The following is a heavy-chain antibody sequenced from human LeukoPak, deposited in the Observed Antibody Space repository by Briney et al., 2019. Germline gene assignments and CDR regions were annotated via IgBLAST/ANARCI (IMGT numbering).Heavy chain of an antibody. CDR2: IYYSGST. CDR3: ARVGDGYTIVFDY. D-gene: IGHD5-24*01. V-gene: IGHV4-30-4*08. CDR1: GGSISSYY. Sequence: SETLSLTCTVSGGSISSYYWSWIRQPPGKGLEWIGYIYYSGSTYYNPSLKGRVTISVDTSKNQFSLKLSSVTAADTAVYYCARVGDGYTIVFDYWGQGTLVTVSS. J-gene: IGHJ4*02.